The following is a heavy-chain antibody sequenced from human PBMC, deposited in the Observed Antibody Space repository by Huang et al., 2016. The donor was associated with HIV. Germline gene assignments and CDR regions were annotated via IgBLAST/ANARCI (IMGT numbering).Heavy chain of an antibody. CDR2: INHAGVT. CDR1: GGSFSGYF. Sequence: QVQLEQWGAGLLKPLETLSLTCAVYGGSFSGYFWNWIRQSPGKGLEWIGQINHAGVTDYNPSLKSRATISVDTSKNQFSLRLTSVTAADTAIYYCAREIMISFGGPFDSWGHGNLVTVSS. CDR3: AREIMISFGGPFDS. D-gene: IGHD3-16*01. J-gene: IGHJ5*01. V-gene: IGHV4-34*02.